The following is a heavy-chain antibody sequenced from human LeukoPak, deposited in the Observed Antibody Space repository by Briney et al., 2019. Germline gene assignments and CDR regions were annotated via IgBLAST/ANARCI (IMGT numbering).Heavy chain of an antibody. Sequence: PGGSLRLSCAASGFTFSSYGMSWVRQAPGKGLEWVSAISGSSGSTYYADSVKGRFTISRDNSKNTLYLQMNSLRAEDTAVYYCAKGRGSSWYFDYYYYMDVWGKGTTVTVSS. D-gene: IGHD6-13*01. CDR3: AKGRGSSWYFDYYYYMDV. J-gene: IGHJ6*03. CDR2: ISGSSGST. CDR1: GFTFSSYG. V-gene: IGHV3-23*01.